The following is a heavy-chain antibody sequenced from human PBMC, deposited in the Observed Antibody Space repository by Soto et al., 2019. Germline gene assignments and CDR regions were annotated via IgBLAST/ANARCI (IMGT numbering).Heavy chain of an antibody. V-gene: IGHV4-4*02. CDR3: ARDAAVPGESDRFDY. CDR1: CDSVTSNVW. CDR2: AYHNGLT. J-gene: IGHJ4*02. Sequence: SETLSLTCAVSCDSVTSNVWWSWVRQPPGKGLEWIGEAYHNGLTDYNPSLKSRVTMSVDTSKNEFSLKLTSLTAADTAIYYCARDAAVPGESDRFDYWGQGTLVTVSS. D-gene: IGHD6-19*01.